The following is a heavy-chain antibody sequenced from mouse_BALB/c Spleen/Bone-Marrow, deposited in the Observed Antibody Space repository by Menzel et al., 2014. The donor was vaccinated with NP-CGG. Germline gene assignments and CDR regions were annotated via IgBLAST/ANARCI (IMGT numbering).Heavy chain of an antibody. J-gene: IGHJ2*01. CDR1: GFTFTDYY. V-gene: IGHV7-3*02. Sequence: EVILVESGGGLVQPGGSLRLSCATSGFTFTDYYMNWVRQPPGKALEWLGFIRNKADGYTTEYSASVKGRFTISRDNSQSILYLQMNTLRAEDSATYYCARDKGGILSDYWGQGTTLTVSS. D-gene: IGHD1-1*02. CDR2: IRNKADGYTT. CDR3: ARDKGGILSDY.